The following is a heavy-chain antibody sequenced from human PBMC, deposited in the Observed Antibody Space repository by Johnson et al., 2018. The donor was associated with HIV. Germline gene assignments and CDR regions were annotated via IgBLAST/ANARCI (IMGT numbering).Heavy chain of an antibody. J-gene: IGHJ3*02. D-gene: IGHD1-14*01. Sequence: QVQLVESGGGLVKAGGSLRLSCAASGFTFSDHYMTWIRQAPGKGLECISSISSSGRTTYYADSVKGRFTISRDNSKNTLYLQMNSLRAEDTAVYYCAKGGSLTQDAPFDIWGQGTMVTVSS. CDR1: GFTFSDHY. CDR3: AKGGSLTQDAPFDI. V-gene: IGHV3-11*04. CDR2: ISSSGRTT.